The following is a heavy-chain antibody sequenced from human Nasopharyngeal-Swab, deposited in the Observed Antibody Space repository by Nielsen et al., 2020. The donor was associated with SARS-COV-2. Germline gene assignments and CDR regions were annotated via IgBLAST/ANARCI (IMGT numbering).Heavy chain of an antibody. Sequence: SLKISCAASGFTFDDYAMHWVRQAPGKGLEWVSGISWNGGSIGYADSVKGRFTISRDNAKNSLYLQMNSLRAEDAAVYYCVRDTPAMFAYWGQGTLVTVSS. V-gene: IGHV3-9*01. CDR1: GFTFDDYA. J-gene: IGHJ4*02. CDR2: ISWNGGSI. CDR3: VRDTPAMFAY.